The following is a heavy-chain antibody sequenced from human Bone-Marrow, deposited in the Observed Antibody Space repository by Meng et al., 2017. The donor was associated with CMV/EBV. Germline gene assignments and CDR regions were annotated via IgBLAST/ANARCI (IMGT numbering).Heavy chain of an antibody. V-gene: IGHV4-34*01. CDR2: INHSGST. J-gene: IGHJ4*02. D-gene: IGHD2-2*01. CDR3: ATARPKQTYCSSTSCYYRDY. CDR1: FSGYF. Sequence: FSGYFWSWIRPPPGKGLEWIGEINHSGSTNYNPSLQSRVTISVDTSKNQFSLKLSPVTAADTAVYYCATARPKQTYCSSTSCYYRDYWGQGTLVTSPQ.